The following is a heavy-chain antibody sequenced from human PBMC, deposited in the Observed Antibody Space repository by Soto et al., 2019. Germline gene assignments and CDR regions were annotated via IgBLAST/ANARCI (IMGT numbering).Heavy chain of an antibody. CDR2: IIPIFGTA. CDR3: ARGRLDQRWFDS. Sequence: SVKVSCKASGGTFSSYAISWVRQAPGQGLEWMGGIIPIFGTANYAQKFQGRVTITADKSTSTAYMELSSLRSEDTAVYYCARGRLDQRWFDSWGQGTLVTVSS. D-gene: IGHD3-16*01. CDR1: GGTFSSYA. J-gene: IGHJ5*01. V-gene: IGHV1-69*06.